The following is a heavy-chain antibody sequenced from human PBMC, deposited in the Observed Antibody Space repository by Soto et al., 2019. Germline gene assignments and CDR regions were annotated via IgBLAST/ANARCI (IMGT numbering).Heavy chain of an antibody. CDR1: GGSIRNYY. J-gene: IGHJ5*01. Sequence: PSETLSLTCTVSGGSIRNYYWSWIRQPAGKTLEWIGRIYTDGTTTYNPSLKSRVTMSVDTSQNHFSLKLRSVTAADTAVYYCARVPRTLGSGNWFHPWGQGTLVTVSS. D-gene: IGHD3-16*01. V-gene: IGHV4-4*07. CDR2: IYTDGTT. CDR3: ARVPRTLGSGNWFHP.